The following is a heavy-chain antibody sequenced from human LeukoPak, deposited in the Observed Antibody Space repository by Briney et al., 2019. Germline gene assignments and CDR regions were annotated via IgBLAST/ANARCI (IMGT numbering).Heavy chain of an antibody. CDR1: GGSTSSYY. Sequence: SETLSLTRSVSGGSTSSYYWSWIRQPPGKQLEWIGYIYYSGSTNYNPSLKSRVTISIDTSKNQFSLNLTSVTAADTAVYYCARLKLYFDFSTGNHYYFDSWGQGTLVIVSS. CDR3: ARLKLYFDFSTGNHYYFDS. CDR2: IYYSGST. J-gene: IGHJ4*01. D-gene: IGHD3-3*01. V-gene: IGHV4-59*08.